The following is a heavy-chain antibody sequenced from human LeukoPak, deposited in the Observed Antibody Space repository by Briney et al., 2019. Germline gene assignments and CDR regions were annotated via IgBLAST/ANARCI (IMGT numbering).Heavy chain of an antibody. J-gene: IGHJ6*03. V-gene: IGHV5-51*01. CDR2: IYPGDSDT. Sequence: GESLKISCKASGYTFSDYWIGWVRQMPGEGLEWMGIIYPGDSDTRYSPSFQGQVTISADKSISTAYLQWSSLKASDTAMYYCARLYYDILTGPKQITGNHYYYYMDVWGKGTTVTVSS. CDR3: ARLYYDILTGPKQITGNHYYYYMDV. CDR1: GYTFSDYW. D-gene: IGHD3-9*01.